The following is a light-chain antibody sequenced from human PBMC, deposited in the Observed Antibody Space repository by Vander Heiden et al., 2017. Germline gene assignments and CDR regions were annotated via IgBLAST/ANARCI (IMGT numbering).Light chain of an antibody. J-gene: IGKJ5*01. CDR2: DAS. Sequence: EVVLTQSPATLSLSPGERATLSCRASQSVDVYSAWYQQRPGQAPRLLIYDASNRATGIPARFSGSGSGADFTLTISSLEPEDFAVYYCQQRKYWPPLTFGQGTRLEIK. V-gene: IGKV3-11*01. CDR3: QQRKYWPPLT. CDR1: QSVDVY.